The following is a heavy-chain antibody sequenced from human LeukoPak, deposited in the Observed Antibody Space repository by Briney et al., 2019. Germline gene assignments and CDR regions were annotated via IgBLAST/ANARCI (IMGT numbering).Heavy chain of an antibody. CDR3: AKDRFSSSWYQIDY. Sequence: GGSLRLSCAASGFTFSSYAMHWVRQAPGKGLEWVAVISYDGSNKYYADSVKGRFTISRDNSKNTLYLQMNSLRAEDTAVYYCAKDRFSSSWYQIDYWGQGTRVTVSS. CDR2: ISYDGSNK. D-gene: IGHD6-13*01. CDR1: GFTFSSYA. V-gene: IGHV3-30*04. J-gene: IGHJ4*02.